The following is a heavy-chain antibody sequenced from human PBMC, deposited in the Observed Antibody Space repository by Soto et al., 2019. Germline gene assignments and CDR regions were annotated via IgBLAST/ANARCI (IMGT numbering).Heavy chain of an antibody. CDR2: ISDDGSTK. Sequence: QVQLVEYGGGMVQPGRYLRLSCAASGFPFSSYGMHWVRQAPGKRLEWVAIISDDGSTKHYVDPVKGRFTVSSDNSKITLYAELNSLGPEETAVYYCAKAQERVGNDFKVDHCGQGTLVTLSS. D-gene: IGHD3-16*01. J-gene: IGHJ4*02. CDR3: AKAQERVGNDFKVDH. CDR1: GFPFSSYG. V-gene: IGHV3-30*18.